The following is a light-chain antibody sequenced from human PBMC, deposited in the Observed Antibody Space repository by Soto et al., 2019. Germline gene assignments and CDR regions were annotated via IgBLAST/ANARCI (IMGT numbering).Light chain of an antibody. CDR2: GNS. CDR1: IGAGYD. CDR3: QSYDSSLSGWV. Sequence: QAVVTQPPSVSGAPGQRVTISCTGSIGAGYDVHWYQQLPGTAPKLLIYGNSNRPSGVPDRFSGSKSGTSASLAITGLQAEDEADYYCQSYDSSLSGWVFGGGTKLTVL. J-gene: IGLJ3*02. V-gene: IGLV1-40*01.